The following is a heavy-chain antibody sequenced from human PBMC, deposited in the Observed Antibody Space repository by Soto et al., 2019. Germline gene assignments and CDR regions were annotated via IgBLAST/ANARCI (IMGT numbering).Heavy chain of an antibody. V-gene: IGHV5-51*01. J-gene: IGHJ6*03. CDR2: IYPGDSDT. CDR1: GYSFTSYW. CDR3: ARLRMTTVPPTNYMDV. D-gene: IGHD4-4*01. Sequence: PGESLKISCKGSGYSFTSYWIGWVRQMPGKGLEWMGIIYPGDSDTRYSPSFQGQVTISADKSISTAYLQWSSLKASDTAMYYCARLRMTTVPPTNYMDVWGKGTTVTVSS.